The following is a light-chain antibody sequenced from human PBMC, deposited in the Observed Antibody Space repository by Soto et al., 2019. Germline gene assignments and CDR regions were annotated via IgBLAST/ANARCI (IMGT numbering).Light chain of an antibody. Sequence: QSALTQPASVSGSPGQSITISCTGTSSDVGSYNFVSWFQQHPGKVPKLIIYEGTERPSGVSNRFSASKSGNTASLTISGIQPEDEADYYCCSYAGPSTIFGGGTKVTVL. CDR2: EGT. J-gene: IGLJ2*01. CDR3: CSYAGPSTI. CDR1: SSDVGSYNF. V-gene: IGLV2-23*01.